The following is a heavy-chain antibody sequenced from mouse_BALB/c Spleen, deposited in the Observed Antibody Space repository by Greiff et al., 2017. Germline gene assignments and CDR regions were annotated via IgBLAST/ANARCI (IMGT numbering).Heavy chain of an antibody. CDR3: ARGIYDGYLPFAY. CDR1: GYTFTDYN. Sequence: EVQLQQSGPELVKPGASVKIPCKASGYTFTDYNMAWVKQSHGKSLEWIGDINPNNGGTIYNQKFKGKATLTVDKSSSTAYMELRSLTSEDTAVYYCARGIYDGYLPFAYWGQGTLVTVSA. CDR2: INPNNGGT. J-gene: IGHJ3*01. V-gene: IGHV1-18*01. D-gene: IGHD2-3*01.